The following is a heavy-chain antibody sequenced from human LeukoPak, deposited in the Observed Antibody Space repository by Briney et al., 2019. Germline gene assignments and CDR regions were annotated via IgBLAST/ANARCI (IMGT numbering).Heavy chain of an antibody. Sequence: ASVKVSCKASGYTFTSYGISWVRRAPGQGLGWMGWISAYNGNTNYAQKLQGRVTMTTDTSTSTAYMELRSLRSDDTAVYYCARDDSPPYYDISTGYYLFTGVGAFDIWGQGTMVTVSS. D-gene: IGHD3-9*01. CDR2: ISAYNGNT. V-gene: IGHV1-18*01. CDR3: ARDDSPPYYDISTGYYLFTGVGAFDI. CDR1: GYTFTSYG. J-gene: IGHJ3*02.